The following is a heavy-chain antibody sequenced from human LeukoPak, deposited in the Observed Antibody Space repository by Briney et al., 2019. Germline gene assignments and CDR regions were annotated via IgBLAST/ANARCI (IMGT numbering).Heavy chain of an antibody. J-gene: IGHJ4*02. Sequence: PGGSLRLSCAASGFTFSSYAMSWVRQAPGKGLEWVSAISGSGGSTYYADSVKGRFTISRDNSKNTLYLQMNSLRAEDTAVYYCANKISSSWLTPFDYWGQGTLVTVSS. D-gene: IGHD6-13*01. CDR1: GFTFSSYA. CDR2: ISGSGGST. CDR3: ANKISSSWLTPFDY. V-gene: IGHV3-23*01.